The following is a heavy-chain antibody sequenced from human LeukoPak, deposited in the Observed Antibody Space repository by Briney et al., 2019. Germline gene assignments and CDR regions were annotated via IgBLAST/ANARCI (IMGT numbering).Heavy chain of an antibody. CDR1: GFTFSSYG. V-gene: IGHV3-30*18. J-gene: IGHJ4*02. D-gene: IGHD4-17*01. Sequence: PGGSLRLSCAASGFTFSSYGMHWVRQAPGKGLEWVAVISYDGSNKYYADSVKGRFTISRDNSKNTLYPQMNSLRAEDTAVYYCAKGDHGPDYWGQGTLVTVSS. CDR2: ISYDGSNK. CDR3: AKGDHGPDY.